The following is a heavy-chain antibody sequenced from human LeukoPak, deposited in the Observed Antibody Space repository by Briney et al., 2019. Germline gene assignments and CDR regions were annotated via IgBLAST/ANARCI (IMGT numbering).Heavy chain of an antibody. D-gene: IGHD6-19*01. J-gene: IGHJ4*02. CDR2: IKQDGSEK. Sequence: GGSLRLSCAASGFTFSSYGMNWVRKAPGKVLEWVANIKQDGSEKYYVDSVKGRFTISRDNAKNSLYLQMNSLRAEDTAVYYCARFIRGIAVAGNYFDYWGQGTLVTVSS. V-gene: IGHV3-7*01. CDR1: GFTFSSYG. CDR3: ARFIRGIAVAGNYFDY.